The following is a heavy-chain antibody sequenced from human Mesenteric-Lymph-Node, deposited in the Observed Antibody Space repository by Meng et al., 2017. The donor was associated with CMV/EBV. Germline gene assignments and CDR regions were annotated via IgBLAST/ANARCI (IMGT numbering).Heavy chain of an antibody. CDR1: GYTFTGDY. Sequence: ASVKVSCKASGYTFTGDYMHWVRQAPGQRLEWMGWINPNSGGTKYAQKFQGRVTMTTDTSINTAYMELSRLRSDDTAVYYCAREGMYYYDTSGMKWFDPWGQGTLVTVSS. CDR3: AREGMYYYDTSGMKWFDP. D-gene: IGHD3-22*01. V-gene: IGHV1-2*02. CDR2: INPNSGGT. J-gene: IGHJ5*02.